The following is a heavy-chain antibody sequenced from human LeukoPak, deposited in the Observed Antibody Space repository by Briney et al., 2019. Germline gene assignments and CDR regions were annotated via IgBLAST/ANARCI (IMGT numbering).Heavy chain of an antibody. J-gene: IGHJ4*02. Sequence: VGSLRLSCAASGLTVSNNHMAWVREAPGKGLEWVSVIYTGGITYYADSVQGRFTIYRDNSKNTVYLQMNSLRVEDTALYYCARDHAPAGGVLDYWGQGTQVTDSS. D-gene: IGHD6-13*01. CDR2: IYTGGIT. CDR1: GLTVSNNH. V-gene: IGHV3-53*01. CDR3: ARDHAPAGGVLDY.